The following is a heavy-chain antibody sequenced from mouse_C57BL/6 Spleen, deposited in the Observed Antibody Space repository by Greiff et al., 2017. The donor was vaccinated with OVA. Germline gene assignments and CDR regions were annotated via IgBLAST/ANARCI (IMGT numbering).Heavy chain of an antibody. CDR1: GFSLTSYG. D-gene: IGHD1-1*01. J-gene: IGHJ1*03. V-gene: IGHV2-2*01. Sequence: VQVVESGPGLVQPSQSLSITCTVSGFSLTSYGVHWVRQSPGKGLEWLGVIWSGGSTDYNAAFISRLSISKDNSRSQVFFKMNSLQADDTAIYYCARSLITTVSGYFDVWGTGTTVTVSS. CDR3: ARSLITTVSGYFDV. CDR2: IWSGGST.